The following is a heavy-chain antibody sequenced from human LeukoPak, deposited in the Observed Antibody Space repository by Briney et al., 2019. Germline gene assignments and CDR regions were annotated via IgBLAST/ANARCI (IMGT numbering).Heavy chain of an antibody. CDR1: GGSISSGSYY. D-gene: IGHD6-6*01. V-gene: IGHV4-61*01. Sequence: PSQTLSLTCTVSGGSISSGSYYWSWIRQPPGKGLEWIGYIYYSGSTNYNPSLKSRVTISVDTSKNQFSLKLSSVTAADTAVYYCARTETSELDYGMDVWGQGTTVTVSS. CDR2: IYYSGST. J-gene: IGHJ6*02. CDR3: ARTETSELDYGMDV.